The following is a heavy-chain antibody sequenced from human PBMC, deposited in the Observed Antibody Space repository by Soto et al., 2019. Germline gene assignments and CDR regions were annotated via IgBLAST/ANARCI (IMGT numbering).Heavy chain of an antibody. J-gene: IGHJ6*02. D-gene: IGHD5-12*01. Sequence: GESLKISCKGSGYSFTSYWIGWVRQMPGKGLEWMGIIYPGDSDTRYSPSFQGQVTISADKSISTAYLQWSSLKASDTAMYYCARYSGYDGKYYYYYGMDVWGQGTTVTVSS. CDR1: GYSFTSYW. CDR3: ARYSGYDGKYYYYYGMDV. CDR2: IYPGDSDT. V-gene: IGHV5-51*01.